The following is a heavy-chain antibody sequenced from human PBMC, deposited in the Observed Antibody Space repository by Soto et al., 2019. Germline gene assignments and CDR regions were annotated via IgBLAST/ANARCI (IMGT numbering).Heavy chain of an antibody. CDR3: ARLYGSVSTFDY. Sequence: GGSLRLSCGASGFTFSGHWMTWVRQAPGKGLEWVASIKPDGSDKFYVDSVKGRFTISRDNAEDSLYLQMSSLRAEDTAVYYCARLYGSVSTFDYWGQGTLVTVSS. V-gene: IGHV3-7*01. CDR2: IKPDGSDK. CDR1: GFTFSGHW. D-gene: IGHD6-25*01. J-gene: IGHJ4*02.